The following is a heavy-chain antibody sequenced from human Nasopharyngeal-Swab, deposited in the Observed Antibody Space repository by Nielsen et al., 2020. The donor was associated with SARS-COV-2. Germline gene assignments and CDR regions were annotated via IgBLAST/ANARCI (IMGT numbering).Heavy chain of an antibody. Sequence: ASVKVSCKASGYTFTSYYMHWVRQAPGQGLGWMGIINPSGGSTSYAQKFQGRVTMTRDTSTSTVYMELSSLRSEDTAVYYCARDSSHDAFDIWGQGTMVTVSS. J-gene: IGHJ3*02. CDR2: INPSGGST. V-gene: IGHV1-46*01. CDR3: ARDSSHDAFDI. CDR1: GYTFTSYY.